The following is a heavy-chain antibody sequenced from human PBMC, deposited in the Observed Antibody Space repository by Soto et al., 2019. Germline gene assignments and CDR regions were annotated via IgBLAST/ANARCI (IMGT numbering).Heavy chain of an antibody. CDR3: ARRGQLVPFDY. V-gene: IGHV4-34*01. J-gene: IGHJ4*02. CDR2: INHSGST. CDR1: GGSFSGYY. Sequence: SETLSLTCAVYGGSFSGYYWSWIRQPPGKGLEWIGEINHSGSTNYNPSLKSRLTISVDTSKNQFSLKLSSVTAADTAVYYCARRGQLVPFDYWGQGTLVTVSS. D-gene: IGHD6-6*01.